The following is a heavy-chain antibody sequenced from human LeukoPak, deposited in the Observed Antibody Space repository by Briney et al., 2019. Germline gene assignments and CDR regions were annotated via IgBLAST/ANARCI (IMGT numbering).Heavy chain of an antibody. D-gene: IGHD1-26*01. V-gene: IGHV6-1*01. CDR1: GDSVSSKSAS. CDR3: ARGTGSLDY. Sequence: SQTLSLTCAISGDSVSSKSASWNWIRQSPSRGLEWLGRTYSRSKWFNDYAVSVKSRITINPDTSKNQFSQHLTSVTPDDTAVYYCARGTGSLDYWGQGTLVTVSS. J-gene: IGHJ4*02. CDR2: TYSRSKWFN.